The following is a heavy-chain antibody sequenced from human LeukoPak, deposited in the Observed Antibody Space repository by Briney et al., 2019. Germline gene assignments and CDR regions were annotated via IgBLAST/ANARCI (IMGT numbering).Heavy chain of an antibody. CDR1: GGSISSSSYY. CDR3: ARHEIVVVPAAILCGWFDP. CDR2: IYYSGST. D-gene: IGHD2-2*02. Sequence: SETLSLTCTVSGGSISSSSYYWGWIRQPPGKGLEWIGSIYYSGSTYYNPSRKSRVTISVDTSKNQFSLKLSSVTAADTAVYYCARHEIVVVPAAILCGWFDPWGQGTLVTVSS. V-gene: IGHV4-39*01. J-gene: IGHJ5*02.